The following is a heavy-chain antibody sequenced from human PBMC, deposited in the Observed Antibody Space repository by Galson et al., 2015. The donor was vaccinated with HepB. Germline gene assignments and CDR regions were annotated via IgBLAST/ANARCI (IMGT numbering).Heavy chain of an antibody. CDR3: TRGRGTTGRHYFDN. J-gene: IGHJ4*02. V-gene: IGHV3-53*05. CDR2: IYGGGTT. Sequence: SLRLSCAASGFTVNSNYLSWVRQAPGKGLEWVSRIYGGGTTKYGDSVKGRFTISRDSSKNTVYLQMNRLRRDDTAVYYCTRGRGTTGRHYFDNWSQGTLVAVSS. D-gene: IGHD3-16*01. CDR1: GFTVNSNY.